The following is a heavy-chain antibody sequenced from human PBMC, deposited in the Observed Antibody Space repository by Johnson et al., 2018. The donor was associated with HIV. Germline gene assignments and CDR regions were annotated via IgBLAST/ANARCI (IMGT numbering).Heavy chain of an antibody. CDR1: GFTFSSYG. CDR2: IWYDGSNK. J-gene: IGHJ3*02. Sequence: QEQLVESGGGVVQPGRSLRLSCAASGFTFSSYGMHWVRQAPGKGLEWVAVIWYDGSNKYYADSAKGRFTISRDNSTNTLYLQMTSLRAEDTAVYYCARSDPGTLLWFGDNDAFDIWGQGTMVTVSS. V-gene: IGHV3-33*01. CDR3: ARSDPGTLLWFGDNDAFDI. D-gene: IGHD3-10*01.